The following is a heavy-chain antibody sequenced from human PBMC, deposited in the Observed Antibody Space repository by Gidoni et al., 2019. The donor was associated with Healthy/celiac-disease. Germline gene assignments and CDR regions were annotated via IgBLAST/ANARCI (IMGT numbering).Heavy chain of an antibody. CDR2: ISGRGGST. V-gene: IGHV3-23*01. Sequence: EVQLLESGGGLVQPGGSLRLSCAASGFTFSSYAMSWVRQAPGKGLEWVSAISGRGGSTYYADSVKGRFTISRDNSKNTLYLQMNSLRAEDTAVYYCAKDTSGSYQFDYWGQGTLVTVSS. CDR3: AKDTSGSYQFDY. CDR1: GFTFSSYA. J-gene: IGHJ4*02. D-gene: IGHD1-26*01.